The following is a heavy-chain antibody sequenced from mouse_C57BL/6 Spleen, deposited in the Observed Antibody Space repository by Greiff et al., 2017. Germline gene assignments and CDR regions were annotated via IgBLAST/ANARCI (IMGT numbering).Heavy chain of an antibody. V-gene: IGHV5-17*01. J-gene: IGHJ2*01. Sequence: EVQLVQSGGGLVKPGASLKLSCAASGFTFSDYGMHWVRQAPEKGLEWVAYISSGSSTIYYADTVKGRFTISRDNAKHTLFLQMTSLRSEDAAVYYCARNDYEVDCWGQGTTLTVSS. CDR2: ISSGSSTI. CDR1: GFTFSDYG. D-gene: IGHD2-4*01. CDR3: ARNDYEVDC.